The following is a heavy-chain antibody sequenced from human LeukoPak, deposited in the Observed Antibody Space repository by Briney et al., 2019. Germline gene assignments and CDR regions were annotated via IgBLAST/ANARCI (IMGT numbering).Heavy chain of an antibody. CDR2: IYSSGTT. CDR3: ARGEMATITDY. J-gene: IGHJ4*02. V-gene: IGHV4-39*07. D-gene: IGHD5-24*01. CDR1: GGSISSSNYY. Sequence: SETLSLTCTVSGGSISSSNYYWDWIRQSPGKGREWIGSIYSSGTTYYNPSLKSRVTISVDTSKNQFSLKLSSVTAADTAVYYCARGEMATITDYWGQGTLVTVSS.